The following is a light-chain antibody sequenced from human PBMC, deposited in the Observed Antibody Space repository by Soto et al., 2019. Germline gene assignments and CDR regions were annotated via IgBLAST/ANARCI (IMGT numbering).Light chain of an antibody. CDR1: QNIFNY. J-gene: IGKJ5*01. CDR3: QQSDTTPIT. V-gene: IGKV1-39*01. CDR2: AAS. Sequence: DSQMTQSPFSLSESVGDRVTITCRASQNIFNYLNWYQQKQGKAPKLLISAASNLQSGVPSRFSGTGSETDFTLTIRSLQPEDFANYYCQQSDTTPITFGQGTRLHIK.